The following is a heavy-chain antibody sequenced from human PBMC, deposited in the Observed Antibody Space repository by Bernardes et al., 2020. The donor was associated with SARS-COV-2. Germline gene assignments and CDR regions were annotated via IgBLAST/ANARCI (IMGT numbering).Heavy chain of an antibody. CDR2: ISYDGSNK. Sequence: GGSLRLSCAASGFTFSSYAMHWVRQAPGKGLEWVAVISYDGSNKYYADSVKGRLTISRDNSKNTLYLQMNSLRAEDTAVYYCARGPSYSNLDYWGQGTLVTVSS. J-gene: IGHJ4*02. CDR1: GFTFSSYA. V-gene: IGHV3-30-3*01. CDR3: ARGPSYSNLDY. D-gene: IGHD4-4*01.